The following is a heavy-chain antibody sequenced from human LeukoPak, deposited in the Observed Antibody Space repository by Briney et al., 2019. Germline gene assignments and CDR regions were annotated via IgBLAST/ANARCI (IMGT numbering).Heavy chain of an antibody. V-gene: IGHV3-53*01. CDR1: GFSVSSNY. Sequence: GGSLRLSCAASGFSVSSNYMSWVRQAPGKGLEWVSAIYSGGSTYYADSVKGRFTISRDNAKNSLYLQMNSLRAEDTAVYYCAELGITMIGGVWGKGTTVTISS. CDR2: IYSGGST. D-gene: IGHD3-10*02. J-gene: IGHJ6*04. CDR3: AELGITMIGGV.